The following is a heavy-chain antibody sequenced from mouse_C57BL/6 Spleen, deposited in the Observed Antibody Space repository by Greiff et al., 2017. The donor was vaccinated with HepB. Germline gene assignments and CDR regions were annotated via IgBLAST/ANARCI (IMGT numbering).Heavy chain of an antibody. D-gene: IGHD2-2*01. CDR2: INPSNGGT. CDR1: GYTFTSYW. CDR3: ARGRGYDVGAWFAY. V-gene: IGHV1-53*01. Sequence: QVQLQQSGTELVKPGASVKLSCKASGYTFTSYWMHWVKQRPGQGLEWIGNINPSNGGTNYNEKFKSKATLTVDKSSSTAYMQLSSLTSEDSAVYYCARGRGYDVGAWFAYWGQGTLVTVSA. J-gene: IGHJ3*01.